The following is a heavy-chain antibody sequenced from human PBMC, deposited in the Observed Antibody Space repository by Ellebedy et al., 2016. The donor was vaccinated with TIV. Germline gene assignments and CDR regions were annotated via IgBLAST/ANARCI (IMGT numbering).Heavy chain of an antibody. J-gene: IGHJ4*02. D-gene: IGHD6-19*01. Sequence: GESLKISXAASGFTFSSYGMHWVRRAPGKGLEWVAVIWDDGSSKYYADSVKGRFTISRDNSKNTLYLQMNSLRAEDTAVYYCAREVYRSGWTAVGVDYWGQGTLVTVSS. V-gene: IGHV3-33*01. CDR1: GFTFSSYG. CDR2: IWDDGSSK. CDR3: AREVYRSGWTAVGVDY.